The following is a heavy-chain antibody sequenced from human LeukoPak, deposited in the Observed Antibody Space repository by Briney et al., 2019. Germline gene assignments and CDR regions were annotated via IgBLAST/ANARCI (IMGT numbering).Heavy chain of an antibody. D-gene: IGHD6-13*01. J-gene: IGHJ5*02. V-gene: IGHV5-51*01. Sequence: GESLKISCKGSGYRFTNYWIGWVRQMPGKGLEWMGIINPGDSDTSHSPSFQGQVIISADKSISTAYLQWSSLKASDTAIYYCARLYGVASGTIWWFDTWGQGTLLTVSS. CDR1: GYRFTNYW. CDR3: ARLYGVASGTIWWFDT. CDR2: INPGDSDT.